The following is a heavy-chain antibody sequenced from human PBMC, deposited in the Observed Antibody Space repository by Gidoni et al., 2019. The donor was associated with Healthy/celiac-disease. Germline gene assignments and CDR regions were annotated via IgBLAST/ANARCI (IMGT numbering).Heavy chain of an antibody. D-gene: IGHD3-10*01. CDR3: AKDISEISTSAHEN. CDR2: ISWNSGSI. V-gene: IGHV3-9*01. J-gene: IGHJ4*02. Sequence: EVQLVESGGGLVQPGRSLRLSCAASGFTFDDYAMHWVRQAPGKGLEWVSGISWNSGSIGYADSVKGRFTISRDNAKSSLYLQMNSLRAEDTALYYCAKDISEISTSAHENWGQGTLVTVSS. CDR1: GFTFDDYA.